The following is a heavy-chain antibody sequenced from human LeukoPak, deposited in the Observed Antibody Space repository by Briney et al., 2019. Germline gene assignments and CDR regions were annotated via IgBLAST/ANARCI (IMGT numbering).Heavy chain of an antibody. J-gene: IGHJ4*02. CDR2: IWYDGSNT. D-gene: IGHD3-10*01. V-gene: IGHV3-33*01. Sequence: GGSLRLSCAASGFTFSSYGMHWVRQAPGKGLEWAALIWYDGSNTYYADSVKGRFTISRDNSKNTLYLQMNSLRAEDTAVYYCASAYGSGSYYSPSLDYWGQGTLVTVSS. CDR1: GFTFSSYG. CDR3: ASAYGSGSYYSPSLDY.